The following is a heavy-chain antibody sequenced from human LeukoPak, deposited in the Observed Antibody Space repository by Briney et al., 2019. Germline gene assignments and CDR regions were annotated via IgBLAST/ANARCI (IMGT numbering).Heavy chain of an antibody. J-gene: IGHJ3*02. Sequence: GGSLRLSCAASGFIFSSYETNWVRQAPGKGLGWVSYISSGGSIIYYADSVRGRFTITRDNAKNCLDPQMNSLRAEDTAVYYCARGLIAAAGINDAFDIWGQGTMVTVSS. CDR2: ISSGGSII. D-gene: IGHD6-13*01. CDR3: ARGLIAAAGINDAFDI. CDR1: GFIFSSYE. V-gene: IGHV3-48*03.